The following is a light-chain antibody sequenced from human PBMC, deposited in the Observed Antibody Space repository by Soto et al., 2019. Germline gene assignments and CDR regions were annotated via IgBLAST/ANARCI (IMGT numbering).Light chain of an antibody. CDR3: QQSYSIPIT. CDR1: QSISSW. Sequence: GDRVTITCRASQSISSWLAWYQQKPGKAPKLLIYDASSLESGVPSRFSGSGSGTDFTLTISSPQPEDFATYHCQQSYSIPITFGQGTRLEIK. V-gene: IGKV1-5*01. CDR2: DAS. J-gene: IGKJ5*01.